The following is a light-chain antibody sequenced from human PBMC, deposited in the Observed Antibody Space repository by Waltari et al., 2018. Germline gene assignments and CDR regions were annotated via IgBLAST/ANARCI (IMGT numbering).Light chain of an antibody. J-gene: IGKJ1*01. CDR2: DVS. CDR1: QSVRNY. Sequence: EMVLTQSPATLSLSPGESATLSCRSSQSVRNYLAWYQHKPGQAPRLLIYDVSNRATGIPARFSGSGYGTDFTLTISSLEPEDFAVYYCQQRSHWPRTFGLGTKVEVK. V-gene: IGKV3-11*01. CDR3: QQRSHWPRT.